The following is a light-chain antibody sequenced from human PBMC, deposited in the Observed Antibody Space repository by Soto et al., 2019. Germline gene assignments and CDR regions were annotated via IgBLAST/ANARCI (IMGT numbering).Light chain of an antibody. V-gene: IGKV3-20*01. CDR1: QSLGSSY. CDR2: GAS. CDR3: QQYTTSPLT. J-gene: IGKJ3*01. Sequence: EIVLAQSPGTVSLSPGERATLSCRASQSLGSSYLAWYQQIPGQAPRLLIHGASTRATGIPDRFNGSGSGTDFTLTISRLEAEDFAVYYCQQYTTSPLTFGPGTKVEIK.